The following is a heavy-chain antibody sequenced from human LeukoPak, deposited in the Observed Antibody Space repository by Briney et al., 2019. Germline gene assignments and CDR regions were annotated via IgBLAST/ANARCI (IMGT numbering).Heavy chain of an antibody. D-gene: IGHD6-13*01. V-gene: IGHV3-7*01. Sequence: PGGSLGLSCAASGLTFNTYWMTWVRQAPGKGLEWVANIKPDESETYYVDTVKGRFTISRDNAKNLLYLQMNSLRGEDTAVYYCGGFGYEAAVDLWGQGTLVTVSS. CDR3: GGFGYEAAVDL. CDR2: IKPDESET. CDR1: GLTFNTYW. J-gene: IGHJ4*02.